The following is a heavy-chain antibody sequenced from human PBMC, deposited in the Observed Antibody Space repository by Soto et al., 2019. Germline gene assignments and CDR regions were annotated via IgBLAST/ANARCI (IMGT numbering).Heavy chain of an antibody. CDR2: IYYSGST. J-gene: IGHJ4*02. Sequence: SETLSLTCTVSGGSVSSGSYYWSWIRQPPGKGLEWIGYIYYSGSTNYNPSLKSRVTISVDTSKNQFSLKLSSVTAADTAVYYCARDGSPTRLDYWGQGTLVT. D-gene: IGHD1-1*01. CDR3: ARDGSPTRLDY. CDR1: GGSVSSGSYY. V-gene: IGHV4-61*01.